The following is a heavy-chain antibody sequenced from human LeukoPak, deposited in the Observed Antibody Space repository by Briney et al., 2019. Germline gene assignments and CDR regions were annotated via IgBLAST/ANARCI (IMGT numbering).Heavy chain of an antibody. CDR1: GYSISSGYF. CDR3: ARGYSSSWYFNWFDP. J-gene: IGHJ5*02. CDR2: IYHSGTT. Sequence: SETLSLTCTVSGYSISSGYFWGWIRQPPGKGLEWIGSIYHSGTTYYNPSLKSRVTISVDTSKNQFSLKLTSVTAADTAVYYCARGYSSSWYFNWFDPWGQGTLVTISS. D-gene: IGHD6-13*01. V-gene: IGHV4-38-2*02.